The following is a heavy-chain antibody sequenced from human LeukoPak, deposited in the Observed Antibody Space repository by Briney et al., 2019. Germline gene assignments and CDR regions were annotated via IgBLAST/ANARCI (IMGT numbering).Heavy chain of an antibody. Sequence: PSETLSLTCTVSGDSISSSSYYWGWLRQPPGKGLEWIGSIYYSGSTYYNPSLKSRVTISVDTSKNQFSLKLSSVTAADTAVYYCARGLRHYDSSGYYYYWGQGGLVTVSS. J-gene: IGHJ4*02. CDR3: ARGLRHYDSSGYYYY. CDR1: GDSISSSSYY. V-gene: IGHV4-39*01. D-gene: IGHD3-22*01. CDR2: IYYSGST.